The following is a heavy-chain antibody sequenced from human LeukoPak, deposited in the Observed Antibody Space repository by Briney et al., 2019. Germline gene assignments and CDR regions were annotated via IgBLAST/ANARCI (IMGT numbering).Heavy chain of an antibody. CDR1: GYTFTGCH. V-gene: IGHV1-2*02. Sequence: ASVKVSSKASGYTFTGCHRHCVRQAPGQGLEWMGWIDSNSGGTSYAQTFQGRVTMTRDTSISTAYMELSEMRSDDTAVYYCARGGNSYGDYYFDYWGQGTLVTVSS. D-gene: IGHD4-17*01. CDR3: ARGGNSYGDYYFDY. CDR2: IDSNSGGT. J-gene: IGHJ4*02.